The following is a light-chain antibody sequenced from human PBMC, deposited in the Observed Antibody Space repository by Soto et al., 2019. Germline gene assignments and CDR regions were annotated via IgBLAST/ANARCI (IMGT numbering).Light chain of an antibody. CDR1: SSDVGGYNY. V-gene: IGLV2-14*01. CDR3: SSYTSSSTLV. CDR2: DVS. J-gene: IGLJ3*02. Sequence: QSALTQPASVSGSPGQSITISCTGTSSDVGGYNYVSWYQQHPGKAPKLMIYDVSNRPSGVSNRFSGSKSGNTASLTISGIQAEDKADYYCSSYTSSSTLVFGGGTKLTVL.